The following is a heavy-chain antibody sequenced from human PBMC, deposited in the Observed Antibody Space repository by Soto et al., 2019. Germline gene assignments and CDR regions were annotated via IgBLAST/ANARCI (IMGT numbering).Heavy chain of an antibody. CDR3: ARATRGYDYIWGSYPWPPSN. Sequence: GASVKVSCKASGYTFTSYDINWVRQATGQGLEWMGWMNPNSGNTGYAQKFQGRVTMTRNTSISTAYMELSSLRSEDTAVYYCARATRGYDYIWGSYPWPPSNWGQGTLVTVSS. V-gene: IGHV1-8*01. J-gene: IGHJ4*02. CDR1: GYTFTSYD. CDR2: MNPNSGNT. D-gene: IGHD3-16*02.